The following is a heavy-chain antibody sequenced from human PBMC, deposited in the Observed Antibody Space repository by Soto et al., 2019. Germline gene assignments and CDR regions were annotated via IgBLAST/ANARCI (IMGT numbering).Heavy chain of an antibody. CDR2: IYYSGST. Sequence: QLQLQESGPGLVKPSETLSLTCTVSGGSISSSSYYWGWIRQPPGKGLEWIGSIYYSGSTYYNPSLKSRVTISVDTSKNQFSLKLSSVTAADTAVYYCARHTPDGSGSFYYYYYMDVWGKGTTVTVSS. CDR3: ARHTPDGSGSFYYYYYMDV. D-gene: IGHD3-10*01. CDR1: GGSISSSSYY. V-gene: IGHV4-39*01. J-gene: IGHJ6*03.